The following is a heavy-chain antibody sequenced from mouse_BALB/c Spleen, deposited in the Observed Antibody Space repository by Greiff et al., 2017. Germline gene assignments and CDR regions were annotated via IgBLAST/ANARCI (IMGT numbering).Heavy chain of an antibody. CDR3: AKTARATPYFAMDY. D-gene: IGHD3-2*01. V-gene: IGHV1-14*01. CDR2: INPYNDGT. Sequence: EVQLKESGPELVKPGASVKMSCKASGYTFTSYVMHWVKQKPGQGLEWIGYINPYNDGTKYNEKFKGKATLTSDKSSSTAYMELSSLTSEDSAVYYCAKTARATPYFAMDYWGQGTSVTVSS. J-gene: IGHJ4*01. CDR1: GYTFTSYV.